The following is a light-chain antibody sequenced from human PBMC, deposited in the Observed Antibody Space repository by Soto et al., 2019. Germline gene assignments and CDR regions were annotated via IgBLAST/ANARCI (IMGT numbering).Light chain of an antibody. J-gene: IGKJ1*01. Sequence: DIQMTQSPSTLSATAGDRVTITCRASQSISSWLAWYQHKPGKAPKLLIYDASNLDSGVPSRFSGSGSGTEFSLTISNLQTDDCATYDGPQYENYWTVGQGTRVEIK. CDR3: PQYENYWT. V-gene: IGKV1-5*01. CDR2: DAS. CDR1: QSISSW.